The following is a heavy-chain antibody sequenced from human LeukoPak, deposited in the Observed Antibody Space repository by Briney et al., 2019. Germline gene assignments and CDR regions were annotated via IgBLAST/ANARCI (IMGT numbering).Heavy chain of an antibody. CDR3: ATDINYYGSGSYDY. D-gene: IGHD3-10*01. CDR2: ISAYNGNT. CDR1: GYTFTSYG. J-gene: IGHJ4*02. V-gene: IGHV1-18*01. Sequence: GASVKVSCKASGYTFTSYGISWVRQAPGQGLEWMGWISAYNGNTNYAQKLQGRVTMTEDTSTDTAYMELSSLRSEDTAVYYCATDINYYGSGSYDYWGQGTLVTVSS.